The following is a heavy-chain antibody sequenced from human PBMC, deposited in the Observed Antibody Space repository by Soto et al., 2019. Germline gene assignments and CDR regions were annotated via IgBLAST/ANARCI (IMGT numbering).Heavy chain of an antibody. D-gene: IGHD3-10*01. CDR2: IKSKVDGGTL. V-gene: IGHV3-15*01. CDR3: TLWFGGLRH. CDR1: GFIFSNAW. Sequence: ELQLVESGGGLVQPGGSLSLSCAASGFIFSNAWMNWVRQAPGKGLEWVGRIKSKVDGGTLEYSAPVKGRFTISRDDSKKTLYLQMNSLKTEDTALYYCTLWFGGLRHWGRGTLVAVS. J-gene: IGHJ4*02.